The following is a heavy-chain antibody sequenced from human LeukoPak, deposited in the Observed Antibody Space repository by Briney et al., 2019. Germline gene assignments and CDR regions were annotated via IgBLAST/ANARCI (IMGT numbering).Heavy chain of an antibody. Sequence: ASVKVSCKASGYIFTGYYMHWVRQAPGQGLEWMGWINPNSGGTNYAQKFQGRVTMTRDTSISTAYMELSRLRSDDTAVYYCARSLDCSSTSCSDYWGQGTLVTVSS. V-gene: IGHV1-2*02. CDR2: INPNSGGT. J-gene: IGHJ4*02. D-gene: IGHD2-2*01. CDR3: ARSLDCSSTSCSDY. CDR1: GYIFTGYY.